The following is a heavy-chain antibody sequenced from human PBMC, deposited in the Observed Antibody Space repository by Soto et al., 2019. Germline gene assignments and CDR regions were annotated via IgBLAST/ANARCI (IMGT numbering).Heavy chain of an antibody. D-gene: IGHD3-10*01. CDR2: IKHDGSEK. CDR3: TRDDQVFFDS. V-gene: IGHV3-7*01. J-gene: IGHJ4*02. Sequence: GGSLRLSCAASGFTFRSYWMSWVRQAPGKGLEWVANIKHDGSEKYYVDSVKGRFTISRDNAKNSVYLQMNSLRAEDTAVYYCTRDDQVFFDSWGQGTLVTVS. CDR1: GFTFRSYW.